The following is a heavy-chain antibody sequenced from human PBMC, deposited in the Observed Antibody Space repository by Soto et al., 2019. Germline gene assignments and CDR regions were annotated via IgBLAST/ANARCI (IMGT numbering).Heavy chain of an antibody. V-gene: IGHV3-30*18. CDR1: GFTFSSYG. CDR3: AKDLGDGDYDLDY. D-gene: IGHD4-17*01. CDR2: ISYDGSNK. J-gene: IGHJ4*02. Sequence: QVQLVESGGGVVQPGRSLRLSCAASGFTFSSYGMHWVRQAPGKGLEWVAVISYDGSNKYYADSVKGRFTISRDNSKNTLYLQMNSLRAEDTAVYYWAKDLGDGDYDLDYWGQGTLVTVSS.